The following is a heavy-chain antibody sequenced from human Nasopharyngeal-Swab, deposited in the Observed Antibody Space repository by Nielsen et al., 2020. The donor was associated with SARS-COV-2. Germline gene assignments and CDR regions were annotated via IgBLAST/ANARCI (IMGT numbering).Heavy chain of an antibody. J-gene: IGHJ4*02. CDR1: GGSIGSGGYY. CDR3: ARGPPTYCGSHCSLDY. CDR2: IYYSGST. V-gene: IGHV4-31*03. Sequence: SETLSLTCTVSGGSIGSGGYYWSWIRQHPGKGLEWIGYIYYSGSTYYNPSLKSRVTISVDTSKNQFSLKLSSVTAADTAVYYCARGPPTYCGSHCSLDYWGQGTLATVSS. D-gene: IGHD2-21*02.